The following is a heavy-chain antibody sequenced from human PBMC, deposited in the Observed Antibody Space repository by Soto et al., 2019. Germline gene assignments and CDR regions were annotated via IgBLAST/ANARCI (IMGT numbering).Heavy chain of an antibody. CDR2: IWYDGSNK. J-gene: IGHJ2*01. V-gene: IGHV3-33*01. CDR3: AREGGGYCSGGSCYFDWYFDL. CDR1: GFTFSSYG. Sequence: GGSLRLSCAASGFTFSSYGMHWVRQAPGKGLEWVAVIWYDGSNKYYADSVKGRFTISRDNSKNTLYLQMNSLRAEDTAVYYCAREGGGYCSGGSCYFDWYFDLWGRGTLVTVSS. D-gene: IGHD2-15*01.